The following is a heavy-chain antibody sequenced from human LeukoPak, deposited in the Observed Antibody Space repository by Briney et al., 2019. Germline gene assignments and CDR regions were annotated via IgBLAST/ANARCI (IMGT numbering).Heavy chain of an antibody. CDR1: GFTFSNYW. CDR3: ARDARVGDPFDY. CDR2: IRIDGDT. D-gene: IGHD4-17*01. V-gene: IGHV3-74*01. J-gene: IGHJ4*02. Sequence: GGSLRLSCAASGFTFSNYWMHWVRQAPGKGLVWVSRIRIDGDTSYADSVRGRFTISRDNSKNTLYLQMNSLRVEDTAVYYCARDARVGDPFDYWGQGILVAVSS.